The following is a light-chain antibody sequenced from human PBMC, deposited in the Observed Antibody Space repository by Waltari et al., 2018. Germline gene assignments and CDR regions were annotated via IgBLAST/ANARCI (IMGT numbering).Light chain of an antibody. V-gene: IGLV1-40*01. CDR2: GTT. CDR1: RSALGAGSD. CDR3: QSYDISLSAWV. J-gene: IGLJ3*02. Sequence: QSVLAQPPSVSGAPGPRVAISCPGTRSALGAGSDVPWSQHRPGTSPKLLIFGTTNRPSGVPARLSDSKPGTSASLAITGLQAEDEADYYCQSYDISLSAWVFGGGTKLTVL.